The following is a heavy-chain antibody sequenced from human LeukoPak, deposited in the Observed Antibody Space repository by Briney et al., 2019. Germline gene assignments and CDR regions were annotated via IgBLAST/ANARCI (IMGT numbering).Heavy chain of an antibody. V-gene: IGHV3-48*01. CDR2: ISTSGNTI. CDR1: GFTFSSYS. CDR3: VRDSYSSSWYYYYYYMDV. D-gene: IGHD6-13*01. J-gene: IGHJ6*03. Sequence: GALRLSCAASGFTFSSYSMNWVRQAPGKGLEWVSYISTSGNTIYYADSVKGRFTISRDNAKNSLSLQMKSLRAEDTAVYYCVRDSYSSSWYYYYYYMDVWGKGTTVTVSS.